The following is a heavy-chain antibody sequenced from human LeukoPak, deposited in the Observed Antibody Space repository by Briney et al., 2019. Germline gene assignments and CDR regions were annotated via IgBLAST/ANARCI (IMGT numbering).Heavy chain of an antibody. CDR1: GYTFTSYG. V-gene: IGHV1-18*01. CDR2: ISAYNGNT. Sequence: ASVKVSCKASGYTFTSYGISWVRQAPGQGLEWMGWISAYNGNTNYAQKFQGRVTMTRDTSISTAYMELSRLRSDDTAVYYCARDPVAVAGKPNYYYYMDVWGKGTTVTVSS. CDR3: ARDPVAVAGKPNYYYYMDV. D-gene: IGHD6-19*01. J-gene: IGHJ6*03.